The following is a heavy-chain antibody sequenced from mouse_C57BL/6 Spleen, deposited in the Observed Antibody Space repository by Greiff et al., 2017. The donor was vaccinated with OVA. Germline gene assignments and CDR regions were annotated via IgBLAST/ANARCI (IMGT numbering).Heavy chain of an antibody. J-gene: IGHJ4*01. D-gene: IGHD2-4*01. Sequence: QVQLQQPGTELVKPGASVKLSCKASGYTFTSYWMHWVKQRPGQGLEWIGNINPSNGGTNYNEKFKSKATLTVDKSSSTAYMQLSSRTSEDSAVYYCARDPYYDYDDGYAMDYWGQGTSVTVSS. CDR3: ARDPYYDYDDGYAMDY. CDR1: GYTFTSYW. CDR2: INPSNGGT. V-gene: IGHV1-53*01.